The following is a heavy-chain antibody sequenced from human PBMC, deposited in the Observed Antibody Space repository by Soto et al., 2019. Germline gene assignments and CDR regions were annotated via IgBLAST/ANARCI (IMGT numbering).Heavy chain of an antibody. CDR2: MYTNGRT. J-gene: IGHJ3*02. CDR1: GXSIRTYS. V-gene: IGHV4-4*07. CDR3: AKDQSGAADI. Sequence: LSLTFTVSGXSIRTYSWSWIRQSAGKGLEWIGHMYTNGRTNYIPSLKSRITMSVDTSKNQFSLNLKFVTAADTAVYFCAKDQSGAADIWGQGTMVTVSS. D-gene: IGHD7-27*01.